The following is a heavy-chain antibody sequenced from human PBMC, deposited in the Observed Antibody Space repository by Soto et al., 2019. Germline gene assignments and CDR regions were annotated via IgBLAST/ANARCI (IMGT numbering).Heavy chain of an antibody. CDR3: TTDCRVIRANNAAFDI. J-gene: IGHJ3*02. CDR1: GFTFSNAW. D-gene: IGHD3-16*02. V-gene: IGHV3-15*01. CDR2: IKGKTDGGTT. Sequence: GGSLRLSCAASGFTFSNAWMSWVRQAPGKGLEWVGRIKGKTDGGTTDYAAPVKGRFTITRDDSKTTLYLQMNSLKTEDTAVYYCTTDCRVIRANNAAFDIWGQGTMVTVSS.